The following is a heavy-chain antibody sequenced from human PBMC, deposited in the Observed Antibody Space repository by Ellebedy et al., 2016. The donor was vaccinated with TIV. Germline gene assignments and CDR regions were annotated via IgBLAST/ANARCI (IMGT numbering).Heavy chain of an antibody. CDR2: INPNSGGT. V-gene: IGHV1-2*04. CDR1: GYTFTGYY. Sequence: ASVKVSCXASGYTFTGYYMHWVRQAPGQGLEWMGWINPNSGGTNYAQKFQGWVTMTRDTSISTAYMELSRLRSDDTAVYYCARGMVRGVIITGQKEFDYWGQGTLVTVFS. CDR3: ARGMVRGVIITGQKEFDY. D-gene: IGHD3-10*01. J-gene: IGHJ4*02.